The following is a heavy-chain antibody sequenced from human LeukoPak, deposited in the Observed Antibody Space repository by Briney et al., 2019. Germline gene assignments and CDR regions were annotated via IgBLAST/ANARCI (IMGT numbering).Heavy chain of an antibody. CDR3: ARDFHGMDV. V-gene: IGHV4-30-2*01. CDR1: GGSISSGGYS. Sequence: SETLSLTCAVSGGSISSGGYSWGWIRQPPGKGLEWIGYIYNSGSTYYNPSLKSRVTISVDRSKNQFSLKLSSVTAADTAVYYCARDFHGMDVWGQGTTVTVSS. J-gene: IGHJ6*02. CDR2: IYNSGST.